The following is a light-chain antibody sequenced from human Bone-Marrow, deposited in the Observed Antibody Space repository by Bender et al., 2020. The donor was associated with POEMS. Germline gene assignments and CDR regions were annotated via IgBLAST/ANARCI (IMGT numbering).Light chain of an antibody. CDR1: SSDVGGYNY. J-gene: IGLJ3*02. V-gene: IGLV2-23*02. CDR2: DVI. Sequence: QSALTQPASVSGSPGQSITISCTGTSSDVGGYNYVSWYQQLPGKAPKLIIYDVINRPSGISPRFSGSKSGNTASLTISGLQADDEAHYSCCTYAGNSRLVFGGGTKLTVL. CDR3: CTYAGNSRLV.